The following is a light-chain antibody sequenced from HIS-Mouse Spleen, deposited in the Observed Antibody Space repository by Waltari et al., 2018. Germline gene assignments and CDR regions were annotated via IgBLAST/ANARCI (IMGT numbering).Light chain of an antibody. CDR2: DVS. CDR3: SSYTSSSFNVV. J-gene: IGLJ2*01. Sequence: QSALTQPASVSGSPGQSITIPCTGTSSDVGRSNYVPWYQQHPGKAPTLMIYDVSNRPSGVSNRFSGSKSGNTASLTISGLQAEDEADYYCSSYTSSSFNVVFGGGTKLTVL. CDR1: SSDVGRSNY. V-gene: IGLV2-14*03.